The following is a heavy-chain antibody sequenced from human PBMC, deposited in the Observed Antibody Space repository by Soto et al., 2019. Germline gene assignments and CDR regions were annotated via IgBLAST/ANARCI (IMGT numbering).Heavy chain of an antibody. CDR3: ARRYGRNFDY. D-gene: IGHD1-20*01. J-gene: IGHJ4*02. CDR2: IYYSGST. Sequence: SETLSLTCTVSGGSISSYYWSWIRQPPGKGLEWIGYIYYSGSTNCNPSLKSRVTISVDTSKNQFSLKLSSVTAADTAVYYCARRYGRNFDYWGQGTLVTVSS. V-gene: IGHV4-59*01. CDR1: GGSISSYY.